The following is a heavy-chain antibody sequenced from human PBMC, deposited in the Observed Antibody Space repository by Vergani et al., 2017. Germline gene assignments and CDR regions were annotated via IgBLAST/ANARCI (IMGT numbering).Heavy chain of an antibody. Sequence: QVQLQESGPGLVKPSETLSLTCAVSGYSISSGYYWGWLRQPPGKGLEWIGSIYHSWNTYYNPSLMSRVTISVDTSKNQLSLKLRSVTAADTAVYYCARPLSSEYSYGYSYWGQGTLVTVSS. V-gene: IGHV4-38-2*01. CDR3: ARPLSSEYSYGYSY. J-gene: IGHJ4*02. CDR2: IYHSWNT. D-gene: IGHD5-18*01. CDR1: GYSISSGYY.